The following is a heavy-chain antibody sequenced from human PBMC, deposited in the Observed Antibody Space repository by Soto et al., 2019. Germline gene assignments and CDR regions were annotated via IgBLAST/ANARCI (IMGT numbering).Heavy chain of an antibody. D-gene: IGHD4-17*01. J-gene: IGHJ3*02. Sequence: PSETLSLTCTVSGGSISSGDYYWSWIRQPPGKGLEWIGYIYYSGSTYYNPSLKSRVTISVDTSKNQFSLKLSSVTAADTAVYYCARMNTVVTPYDAFDIWGQGKMVTVSS. V-gene: IGHV4-30-4*01. CDR2: IYYSGST. CDR3: ARMNTVVTPYDAFDI. CDR1: GGSISSGDYY.